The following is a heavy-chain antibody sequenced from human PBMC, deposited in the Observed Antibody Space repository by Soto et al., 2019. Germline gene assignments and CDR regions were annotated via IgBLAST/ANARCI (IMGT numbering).Heavy chain of an antibody. J-gene: IGHJ6*02. CDR2: INPSGGST. CDR1: GYTFTSYG. D-gene: IGHD6-13*01. V-gene: IGHV1-46*01. Sequence: GASVKVSCKASGYTFTSYGISWVRQAPGQGLEWMGIINPSGGSTSYAQKLQGRVTMTRDTSTSTVYMELSSLRSEDTAVYYCARDDIAAADTYYYYYGMDVWGQGTTVTVSS. CDR3: ARDDIAAADTYYYYYGMDV.